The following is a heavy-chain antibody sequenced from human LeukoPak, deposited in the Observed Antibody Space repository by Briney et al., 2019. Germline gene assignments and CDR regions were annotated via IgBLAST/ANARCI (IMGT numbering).Heavy chain of an antibody. Sequence: SSETLSLTCTVSGDSVSSGDYYWSWIRQPPGKGLEWIGYIYYSGSTNYNPSLKSRVTISVDTSKNQFSLKLSSVTAADTAVYYCARTYDFWSGYDAFDIWGQGTMVTVSS. CDR1: GDSVSSGDYY. D-gene: IGHD3-3*01. J-gene: IGHJ3*02. CDR2: IYYSGST. V-gene: IGHV4-61*08. CDR3: ARTYDFWSGYDAFDI.